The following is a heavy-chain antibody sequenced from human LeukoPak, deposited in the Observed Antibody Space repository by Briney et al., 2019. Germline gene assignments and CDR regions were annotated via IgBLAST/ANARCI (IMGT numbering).Heavy chain of an antibody. Sequence: GGSLRLSCAASGFTVSSNYMIWVRQAPGKGLEWVSVIYSGGSAYYADSVKGRFTISRDNSKNMSYLQMNSLRAEDTAVYYCANKNYYGSGSLWSWGQGTLVTVSS. CDR1: GFTVSSNY. J-gene: IGHJ4*02. D-gene: IGHD3-10*01. CDR2: IYSGGSA. CDR3: ANKNYYGSGSLWS. V-gene: IGHV3-66*01.